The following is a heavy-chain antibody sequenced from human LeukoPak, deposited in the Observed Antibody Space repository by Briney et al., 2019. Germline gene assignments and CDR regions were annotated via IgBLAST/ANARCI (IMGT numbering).Heavy chain of an antibody. CDR2: IYYSGST. CDR1: GGSISSFY. V-gene: IGHV4-59*01. CDR3: ASRSSIWSGYQDTLYYFDS. D-gene: IGHD3-3*01. J-gene: IGHJ4*02. Sequence: SETLSLTRTVSGGSISSFYWSWIRQPPGKRLEWIGHIYYSGSTNYNPSLKSRVTISVDTSKNQFSLKLSSVTAADTAVYYCASRSSIWSGYQDTLYYFDSWGQGTLVTVSS.